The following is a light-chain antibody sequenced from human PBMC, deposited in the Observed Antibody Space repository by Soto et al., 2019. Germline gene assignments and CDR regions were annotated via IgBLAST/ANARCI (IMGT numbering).Light chain of an antibody. Sequence: EIVLTQSPATLSLSPGERATLSCRASQSVSSYLAWYQQKPGQAPRRLIYDASNRATGIPARFSGSGSGTDCPLTISSLGPEDFAVYYCQQRSNWPPYTFGQGTKLEIK. V-gene: IGKV3-11*01. J-gene: IGKJ2*01. CDR2: DAS. CDR1: QSVSSY. CDR3: QQRSNWPPYT.